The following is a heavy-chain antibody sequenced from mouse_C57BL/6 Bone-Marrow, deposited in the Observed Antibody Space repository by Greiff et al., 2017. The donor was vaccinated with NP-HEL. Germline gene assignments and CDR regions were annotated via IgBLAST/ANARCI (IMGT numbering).Heavy chain of an antibody. V-gene: IGHV1-61*01. CDR2: IYPSDSET. D-gene: IGHD1-1*01. Sequence: VQLQQPGAELVRPGSSVKLSCKASGYTFTSYWMDWVKQRPGQGLEWIGNIYPSDSETHYNQKFKDKATLTVDKSSSTAYMQLSSLTSEDSAVYYCARGTTVVPYAMDYWGQGTSVTVSS. CDR3: ARGTTVVPYAMDY. CDR1: GYTFTSYW. J-gene: IGHJ4*01.